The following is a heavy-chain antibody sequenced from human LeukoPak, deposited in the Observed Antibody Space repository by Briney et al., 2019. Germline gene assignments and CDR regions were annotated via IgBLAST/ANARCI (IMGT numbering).Heavy chain of an antibody. V-gene: IGHV3-23*01. J-gene: IGHJ5*02. CDR3: AKHDPRRVVITNWFDP. CDR2: ISGSGGIT. Sequence: PGGSLRLSCAASGFTFGAYAISWVRQAPGKGLEWVSAISGSGGITYYADSVKGRFTISRGNSKNMLYLQMNSLRAEDTAVYYCAKHDPRRVVITNWFDPWGQGTLVTVSS. CDR1: GFTFGAYA. D-gene: IGHD3-22*01.